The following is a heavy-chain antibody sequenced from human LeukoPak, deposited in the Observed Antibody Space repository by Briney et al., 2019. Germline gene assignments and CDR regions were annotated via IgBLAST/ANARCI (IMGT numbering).Heavy chain of an antibody. CDR1: GFSFSSYN. CDR3: ARNRWFGEFLFDY. Sequence: GGSLRLSCAASGFSFSSYNMNWVRQARGKGLEWVSYISSSSNTIYYADSVKGRFTISRDNANNSLYLQMNSLRDEDTAVYYCARNRWFGEFLFDYWGQGTLVTVSS. J-gene: IGHJ4*02. CDR2: ISSSSNTI. D-gene: IGHD3-10*01. V-gene: IGHV3-48*02.